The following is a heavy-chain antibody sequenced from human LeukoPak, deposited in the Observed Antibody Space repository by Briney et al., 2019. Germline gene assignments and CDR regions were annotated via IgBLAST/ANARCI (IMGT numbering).Heavy chain of an antibody. D-gene: IGHD3-10*01. J-gene: IGHJ4*02. CDR2: IYPGDSNT. Sequence: GESLKISCKVSGCSFTSYWIGWVRQMPGKGLEWMGIIYPGDSNTRYSPSFQGQVTISADKSINTAYLQWRSLEASDTAMYYCARRTNSYNHWVDYWGQGTLVTVSS. CDR3: ARRTNSYNHWVDY. CDR1: GCSFTSYW. V-gene: IGHV5-51*01.